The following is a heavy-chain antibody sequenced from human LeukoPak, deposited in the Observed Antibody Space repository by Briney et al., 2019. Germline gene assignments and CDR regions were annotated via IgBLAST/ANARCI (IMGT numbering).Heavy chain of an antibody. CDR1: GYSFTSYW. CDR3: GRQVGATTPGGY. J-gene: IGHJ4*02. CDR2: IYPGDYDT. Sequence: GESLKTSCKGSGYSFTSYWIGCVRQMPGKGLEWIGIIYPGDYDTRYSPSFQAQVAITPHKSISTAYLQWSSLKASDMGMYYCGRQVGATTPGGYWGQGTLVAVSS. D-gene: IGHD1-26*01. V-gene: IGHV5-51*01.